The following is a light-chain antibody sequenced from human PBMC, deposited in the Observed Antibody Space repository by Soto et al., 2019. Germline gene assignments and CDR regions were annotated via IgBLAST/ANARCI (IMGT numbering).Light chain of an antibody. J-gene: IGLJ2*01. CDR1: TSNIGSHS. CDR2: SND. V-gene: IGLV1-44*01. Sequence: QSVLTQPPSASGAPGQTVTISCSGTTSNIGSHSVNWYRQLPGTAPKVVMFSNDERPSGVPDRFSGSKSGTSASLTITGLQSEDEADYYCTAWDTSLTGHLVFVGGTKVTVL. CDR3: TAWDTSLTGHLV.